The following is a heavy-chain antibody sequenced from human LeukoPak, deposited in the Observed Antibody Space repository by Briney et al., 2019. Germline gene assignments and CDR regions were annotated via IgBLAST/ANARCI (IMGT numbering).Heavy chain of an antibody. V-gene: IGHV1-58*01. CDR3: AAPYYYGSGSYYNESRYYYGMDV. Sequence: VASVKVSCKASGFTFTSSAVQWVRQARGQRLEWIGWIVVGSGNTNYAQKFQERVTITRDMSTSTAYMELSSLRSEDTAVYYCAAPYYYGSGSYYNESRYYYGMDVWGQGTTVTVSS. D-gene: IGHD3-10*01. CDR1: GFTFTSSA. CDR2: IVVGSGNT. J-gene: IGHJ6*02.